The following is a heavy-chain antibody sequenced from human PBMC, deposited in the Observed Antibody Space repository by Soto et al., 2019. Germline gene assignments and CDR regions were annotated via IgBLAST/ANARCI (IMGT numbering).Heavy chain of an antibody. Sequence: SETLSLTCTVSGASISSSYWSWIRQSPGKGLEWIGYVHYSGGTKDNPSLNGRVSLSIDTSKNQFSLKLSSVAAADTAVYYCARGYYDSSGQSNTFDVWGQGTMVTVS. CDR2: VHYSGGT. D-gene: IGHD3-22*01. CDR1: GASISSSY. J-gene: IGHJ3*01. V-gene: IGHV4-59*01. CDR3: ARGYYDSSGQSNTFDV.